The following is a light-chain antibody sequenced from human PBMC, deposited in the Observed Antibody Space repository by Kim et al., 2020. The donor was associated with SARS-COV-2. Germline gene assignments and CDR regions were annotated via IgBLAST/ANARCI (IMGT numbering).Light chain of an antibody. CDR2: SAS. V-gene: IGKV4-1*01. CDR3: QQYLGSPPYT. CDR1: QSVLYSPDNRNC. J-gene: IGKJ2*01. Sequence: DIVMTQSPDSLAVSLGERATINCKSSQSVLYSPDNRNCLDWYQHKPGQPPKLLIYSASTRESGVPDRFTGSGSVTDFTLTISSLQAEDVAVYYCQQYLGSPPYTFGQGTKLEIK.